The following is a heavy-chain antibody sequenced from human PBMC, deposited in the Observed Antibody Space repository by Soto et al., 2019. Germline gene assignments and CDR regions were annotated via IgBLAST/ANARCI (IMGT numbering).Heavy chain of an antibody. D-gene: IGHD2-2*01. CDR2: IYYSGST. CDR3: ARTPRKYCSSTSCYAKDWFDP. J-gene: IGHJ5*02. Sequence: SETLSLTCTVSGGSISSYYWSWIRQPPGKGLEWIGYIYYSGSTNYNPSLKSRVTISVDTSKNQFSLKLSSVTAADTAVYYCARTPRKYCSSTSCYAKDWFDPWGQGTLVNVSS. CDR1: GGSISSYY. V-gene: IGHV4-59*12.